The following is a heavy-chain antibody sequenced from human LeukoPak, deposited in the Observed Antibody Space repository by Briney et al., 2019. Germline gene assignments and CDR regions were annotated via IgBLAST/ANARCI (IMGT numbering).Heavy chain of an antibody. D-gene: IGHD3-10*01. Sequence: SGTLSLTCAVSGGSISNNNWWNWVRQPPGKGLEWIGEIDHSGWTKYSPSLKSRVTISVDKSKNQFSLKLSSVTAADTAVYYCAGNYRSGSFDYWGQGTLVTVSS. CDR1: GGSISNNNW. CDR2: IDHSGWT. J-gene: IGHJ4*02. CDR3: AGNYRSGSFDY. V-gene: IGHV4-4*02.